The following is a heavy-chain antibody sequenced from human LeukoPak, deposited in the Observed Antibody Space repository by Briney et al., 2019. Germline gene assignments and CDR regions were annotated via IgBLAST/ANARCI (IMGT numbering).Heavy chain of an antibody. CDR1: GFTFSSCG. Sequence: GRSLRLSCAASGFTFSSCGMHWVRQAPGKGLEWVAVIWYDGSNKYYADSVKGRFTISRDNSKNTLYLQMNSLRAEDTAVYYCARVGGGYYDFWSGYSMDVWGQGTTVTVSS. J-gene: IGHJ6*02. CDR3: ARVGGGYYDFWSGYSMDV. V-gene: IGHV3-33*01. D-gene: IGHD3-3*01. CDR2: IWYDGSNK.